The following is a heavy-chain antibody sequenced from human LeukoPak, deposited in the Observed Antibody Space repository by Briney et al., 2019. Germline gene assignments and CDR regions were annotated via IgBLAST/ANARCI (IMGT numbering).Heavy chain of an antibody. V-gene: IGHV3-48*01. Sequence: GGSLRLSCAASGFTFSSYNMNWVRQAPGKGLEWVSYISSSSSTIYYADSVKGRFTISRDNAKNSLYLQMNSLRAEDTAVYYCARAPSWFGELLSYYYGMDVWGQGTTVTVSS. CDR1: GFTFSSYN. CDR3: ARAPSWFGELLSYYYGMDV. CDR2: ISSSSSTI. D-gene: IGHD3-10*01. J-gene: IGHJ6*02.